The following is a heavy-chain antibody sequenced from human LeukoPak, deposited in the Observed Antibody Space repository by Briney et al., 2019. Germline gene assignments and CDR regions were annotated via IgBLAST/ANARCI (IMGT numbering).Heavy chain of an antibody. Sequence: GGSLRLSCAASGFTFSSHAMNWVRQTPGKGLEWVSSIGGIGASTYYADSVKGRFTISRDNSKNTLYLQMNSLRAEDTAIYYCARNIGPIAAPPGYWGQGTLVTVSS. CDR1: GFTFSSHA. J-gene: IGHJ4*02. D-gene: IGHD6-6*01. CDR2: IGGIGAST. CDR3: ARNIGPIAAPPGY. V-gene: IGHV3-23*01.